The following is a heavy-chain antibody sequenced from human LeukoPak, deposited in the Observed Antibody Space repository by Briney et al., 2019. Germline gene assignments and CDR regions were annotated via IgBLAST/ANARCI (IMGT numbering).Heavy chain of an antibody. CDR1: GFTVSSNY. D-gene: IGHD6-13*01. J-gene: IGHJ6*04. CDR2: IYSGGST. V-gene: IGHV3-53*01. Sequence: GGSLRLSCAASGFTVSSNYMSWVRQAPGKGLEWVSVIYSGGSTYYADSVKGRFTISRDKSKNTLYLQMNSLRAEDTAVYYCARLAAASRMDVWGKGTTVTVSS. CDR3: ARLAAASRMDV.